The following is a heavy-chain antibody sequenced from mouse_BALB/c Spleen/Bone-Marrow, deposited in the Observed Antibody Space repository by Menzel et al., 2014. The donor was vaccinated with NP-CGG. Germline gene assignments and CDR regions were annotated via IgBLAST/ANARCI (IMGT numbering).Heavy chain of an antibody. J-gene: IGHJ2*02. Sequence: QVQLQQSGPGLVQPSQSLSITCTVSGFSLTTYGIHWIRQSPGKGLEWLGVILSGGSSDYNAAFISRVSINKDNSKGHVFFKMNSLQANHPAIYYCARSYDYDAYYFDYWGQGTFITVSS. CDR3: ARSYDYDAYYFDY. V-gene: IGHV2-2*02. D-gene: IGHD2-4*01. CDR1: GFSLTTYG. CDR2: ILSGGSS.